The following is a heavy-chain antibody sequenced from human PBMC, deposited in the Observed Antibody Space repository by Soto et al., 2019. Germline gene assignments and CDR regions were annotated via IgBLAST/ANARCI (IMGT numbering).Heavy chain of an antibody. J-gene: IGHJ6*02. CDR3: ARVRFGEWGYAMDV. Sequence: GGSLRLSFAASGLTFSDCYMNWIRQAPGKGLEWVSYISSSGSSINYAGSVKGRFTISRDNAKNSLYLQMNSLRAEDTAMYYCARVRFGEWGYAMDVWGQGTTVTVSS. V-gene: IGHV3-11*01. CDR1: GLTFSDCY. CDR2: ISSSGSSI. D-gene: IGHD3-10*01.